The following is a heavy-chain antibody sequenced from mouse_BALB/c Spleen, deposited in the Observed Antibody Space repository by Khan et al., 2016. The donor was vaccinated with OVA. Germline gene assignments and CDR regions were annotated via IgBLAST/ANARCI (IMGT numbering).Heavy chain of an antibody. CDR3: ARHGGFNPYFAMDY. J-gene: IGHJ4*01. CDR1: GFAFSSYD. V-gene: IGHV5-9*02. CDR2: ISNGDSYT. Sequence: EVMLVESGGGLVKPGGSLKLSCAASGFAFSSYDMSWVRQTPERRLEWVALISNGDSYTNYPDRVKGRFTISRDNARNTLYLQGSSLRSEDTALYYCARHGGFNPYFAMDYWGQGTSVTVSS.